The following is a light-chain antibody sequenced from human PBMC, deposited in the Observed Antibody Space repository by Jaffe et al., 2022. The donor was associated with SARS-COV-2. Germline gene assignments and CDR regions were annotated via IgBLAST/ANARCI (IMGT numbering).Light chain of an antibody. Sequence: DIVMTQSPDSLAVSLGERATINCKSSQSILYSSNNKNYLAWYQQKAGQPPKLLIYWASTRESGVPERFSGSGSGTDFTLTISSLQAEDVALYYCQQYFSTPFTFGPGTTVHIK. CDR2: WAS. CDR1: QSILYSSNNKNY. J-gene: IGKJ3*01. V-gene: IGKV4-1*01. CDR3: QQYFSTPFT.